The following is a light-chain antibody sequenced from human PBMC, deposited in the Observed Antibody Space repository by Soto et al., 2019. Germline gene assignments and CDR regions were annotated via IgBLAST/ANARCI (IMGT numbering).Light chain of an antibody. J-gene: IGKJ1*01. CDR3: QQYYKTPWT. CDR1: QSVLYRSNNQNY. Sequence: DIVMTQSPDSLAVSLGERATINCKSSQSVLYRSNNQNYLAWYQHKPGQPPKLLIYWASTRESGVPDRFSGSGSGTDFTLTISSLQAEDVAVYYCQQYYKTPWTFGQGTKVEIK. V-gene: IGKV4-1*01. CDR2: WAS.